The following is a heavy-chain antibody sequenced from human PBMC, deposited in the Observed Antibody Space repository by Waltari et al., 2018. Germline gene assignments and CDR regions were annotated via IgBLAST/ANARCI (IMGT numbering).Heavy chain of an antibody. CDR1: GVTCSSHR. CDR2: INQHGSEN. D-gene: IGHD6-13*01. Sequence: EVQLVESGGGLVQPGGSLRLSCAASGVTCSSHRMIWARQAPGKGLEWVANINQHGSENYYVDSVKGRFTISRDNAKNSLYLQLNSLRAEDTAVYYCARDHIAPGVILDYWGQGALVTVSS. J-gene: IGHJ4*02. V-gene: IGHV3-7*01. CDR3: ARDHIAPGVILDY.